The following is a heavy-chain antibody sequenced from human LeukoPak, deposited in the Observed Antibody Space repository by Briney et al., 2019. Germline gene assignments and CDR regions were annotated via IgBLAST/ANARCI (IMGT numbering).Heavy chain of an antibody. CDR2: ISANGQAT. D-gene: IGHD3-10*01. Sequence: GGSLRLSCAGSGFAFGTYAMSWVRQGPGMGLEWVSSISANGQATYYADSVEGRFTSSRDNSKSTLYLQLHSPRAEDTATYYCARDPYNTILYRLAHWGQGTLVTVSS. CDR1: GFAFGTYA. CDR3: ARDPYNTILYRLAH. V-gene: IGHV3-23*01. J-gene: IGHJ4*02.